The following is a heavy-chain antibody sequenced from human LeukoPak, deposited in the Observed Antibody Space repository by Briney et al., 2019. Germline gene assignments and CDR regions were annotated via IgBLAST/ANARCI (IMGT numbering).Heavy chain of an antibody. D-gene: IGHD2-15*01. J-gene: IGHJ3*02. Sequence: GGSLRLSCAASGFTFSTNWMYWVRQAPGKGLVWVSRINSDGGSIGYADSVKGRFTIYRDNAYNTLYLQTNSLRAEDTALYYCASGGRVGDIFDIWGQGTMVRVSS. CDR2: INSDGGSI. CDR3: ASGGRVGDIFDI. CDR1: GFTFSTNW. V-gene: IGHV3-74*01.